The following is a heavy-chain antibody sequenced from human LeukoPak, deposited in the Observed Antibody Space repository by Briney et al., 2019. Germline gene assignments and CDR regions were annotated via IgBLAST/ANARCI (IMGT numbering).Heavy chain of an antibody. CDR3: ARVILAVAGTPRRWFDP. D-gene: IGHD6-19*01. CDR2: IVGSGGAT. CDR1: EFTFSSFA. J-gene: IGHJ5*02. V-gene: IGHV3-23*01. Sequence: GGSLRLSCEASEFTFSSFAMSWVRQAPGKGLEWVSGIVGSGGATYYADSVKGRFTISRDNSRNTLYLQMNSLRAEGTAVYYCARVILAVAGTPRRWFDPWGQGTLVTVSS.